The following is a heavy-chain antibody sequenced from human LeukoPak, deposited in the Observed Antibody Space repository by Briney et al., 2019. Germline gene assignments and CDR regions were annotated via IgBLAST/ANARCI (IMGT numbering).Heavy chain of an antibody. CDR3: ARALLGGMGYYFDY. V-gene: IGHV3-23*01. CDR2: ISGSGGST. D-gene: IGHD3-16*01. CDR1: GFTFSSYA. Sequence: GGSLRLSCAASGFTFSSYATSWVRQAPGKGLEWVSAISGSGGSTYYADSVKGRFTISRDNSKNTLYLQMNSLRAEDTAVYYCARALLGGMGYYFDYWGQGTLVTVSS. J-gene: IGHJ4*02.